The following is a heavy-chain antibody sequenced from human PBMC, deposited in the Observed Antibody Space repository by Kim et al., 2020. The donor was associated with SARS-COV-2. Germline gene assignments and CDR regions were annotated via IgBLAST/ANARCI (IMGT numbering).Heavy chain of an antibody. V-gene: IGHV4-59*13. CDR3: ARDKGFCSTTSCFNDAF. Sequence: SETLSLTCTVSGVSMADKFFSWIRQSPGKGLEWIGFVDHSGSTSYNPSLKTRVIMSVDTSKNQFSLKLSSVTAADTAVYYCARDKGFCSTTSCFNDAF. D-gene: IGHD2-2*01. J-gene: IGHJ3*01. CDR1: GVSMADKF. CDR2: VDHSGST.